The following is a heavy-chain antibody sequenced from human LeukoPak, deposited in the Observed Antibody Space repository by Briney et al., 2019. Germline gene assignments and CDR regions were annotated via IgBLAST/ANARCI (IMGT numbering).Heavy chain of an antibody. J-gene: IGHJ4*02. V-gene: IGHV1-8*01. CDR3: ARGQIEFYSGSYGWVDY. CDR1: GYTFTSYD. CDR2: MNPNSGNT. D-gene: IGHD1-26*01. Sequence: ASVKVSCKASGYTFTSYDINWVRQATGQGLEWMGWMNPNSGNTGYAQKFQGRVTMTRNTPISTAYMELSSLRSEDTAVYYCARGQIEFYSGSYGWVDYWGQGTLVTVSS.